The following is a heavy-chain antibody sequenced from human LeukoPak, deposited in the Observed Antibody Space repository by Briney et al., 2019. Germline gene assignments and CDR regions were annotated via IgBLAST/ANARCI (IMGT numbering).Heavy chain of an antibody. V-gene: IGHV3-23*01. CDR1: VFTFSSYS. D-gene: IGHD5-12*01. CDR3: AKRSTPIVATSYSDY. J-gene: IGHJ4*02. CDR2: IRYAGNST. Sequence: GGSLRLSCAASVFTFSSYSMSWVRQAWTRGLEWVSAIRYAGNSTYYADSVNGRFTISRDNSKNTLYLQINSLRADDTAVYYCAKRSTPIVATSYSDYWGQGTLVTVSS.